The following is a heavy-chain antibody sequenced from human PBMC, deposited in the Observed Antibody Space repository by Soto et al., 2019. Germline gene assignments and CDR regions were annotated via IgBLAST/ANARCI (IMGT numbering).Heavy chain of an antibody. CDR3: AHSPYKGLDFDY. J-gene: IGHJ4*02. CDR2: IYWDDDK. CDR1: GFSLSTSGVG. D-gene: IGHD6-19*01. V-gene: IGHV2-5*02. Sequence: QITLKESGPTLVKPTQTLTLTCTFSGFSLSTSGVGVGWIRQPPGKALEWLALIYWDDDKRYSPSLKSRLTITNDTSQNQVVLTMTNMDPVDTATYYCAHSPYKGLDFDYWGQGTLVTVSS.